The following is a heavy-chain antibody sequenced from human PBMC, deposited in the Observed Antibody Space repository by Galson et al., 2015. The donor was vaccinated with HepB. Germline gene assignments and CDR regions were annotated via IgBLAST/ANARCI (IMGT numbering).Heavy chain of an antibody. CDR3: ARDLRFLEWLADYYYGMDV. CDR2: IWYDGSNK. CDR1: GFTFSSYA. D-gene: IGHD3-3*01. V-gene: IGHV3-33*08. Sequence: SLRLSCAASGFTFSSYAMHWVRQAPGKGLEWVAVIWYDGSNKYYADSVKGRFTISRDNSKNTLYLQMNSLRAEDTAVYYCARDLRFLEWLADYYYGMDVWGHGTTVTVSS. J-gene: IGHJ6*02.